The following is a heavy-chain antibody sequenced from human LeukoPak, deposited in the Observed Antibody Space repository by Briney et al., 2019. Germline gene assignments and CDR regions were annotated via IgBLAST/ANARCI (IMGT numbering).Heavy chain of an antibody. D-gene: IGHD4-11*01. J-gene: IGHJ5*02. Sequence: GRSLRLSCAASGFTFSSYGMHWVRQAPGKGLEWVAVISYDGSNKYYADSVKGRFTISGDNSKNTLYLQMNSLRAEDTAVYYCAKVPDYSNYGVDPWGQGTLVTVSS. CDR1: GFTFSSYG. CDR3: AKVPDYSNYGVDP. CDR2: ISYDGSNK. V-gene: IGHV3-30*18.